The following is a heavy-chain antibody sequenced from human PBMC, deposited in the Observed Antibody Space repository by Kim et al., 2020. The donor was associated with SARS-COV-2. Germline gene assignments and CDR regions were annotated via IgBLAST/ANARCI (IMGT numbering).Heavy chain of an antibody. CDR1: GGSISSYY. J-gene: IGHJ6*02. D-gene: IGHD5-12*01. V-gene: IGHV4-59*13. CDR2: IYYSGST. CDR3: ARDRLFRYSGYDGPPYGMDV. Sequence: SETLSLTCTVSGGSISSYYWSWIRQPPGKGLEWIGYIYYSGSTNYNPSLKSRVTISVDTSKNQFSLKLSSVTAADTAVYYCARDRLFRYSGYDGPPYGMDVWGQGTTVTVSS.